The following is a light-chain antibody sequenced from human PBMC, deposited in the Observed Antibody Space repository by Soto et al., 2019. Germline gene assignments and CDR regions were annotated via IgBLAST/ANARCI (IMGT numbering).Light chain of an antibody. V-gene: IGKV1-5*01. J-gene: IGKJ1*01. CDR3: QLYTSYPWT. Sequence: DIQMTQSPSTLSASLGDRVTITCRASQSIRSWLAWYQQKPGKAPKLLIYDASSLESGVPSRFSGRKSGTECTLTISSLKPDYCTTYCCQLYTSYPWTCGQGTKVEIK. CDR1: QSIRSW. CDR2: DAS.